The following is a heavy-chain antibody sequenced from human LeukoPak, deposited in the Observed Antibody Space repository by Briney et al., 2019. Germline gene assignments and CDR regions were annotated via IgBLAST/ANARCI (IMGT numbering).Heavy chain of an antibody. D-gene: IGHD3-22*01. Sequence: ASVKVSCKVSGYTLTELSMHWVRQAPGKGVEWMGGFDPEDGETIYAQKFQGRVTMTEDTSTDTAYMELSSLRSEDTAVYYCATGLKGYYYDSSGTFDYWGQGTLVTVSS. CDR3: ATGLKGYYYDSSGTFDY. J-gene: IGHJ4*02. V-gene: IGHV1-24*01. CDR1: GYTLTELS. CDR2: FDPEDGET.